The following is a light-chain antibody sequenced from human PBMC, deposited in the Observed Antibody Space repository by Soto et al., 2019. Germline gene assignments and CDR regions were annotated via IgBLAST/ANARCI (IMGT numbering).Light chain of an antibody. J-gene: IGKJ1*01. CDR2: KAS. CDR3: QQYNSYSPQT. V-gene: IGKV1-5*03. Sequence: DIQMTQSPSSLSASVGDRVSITCRASQSISSWLAWYQQKPGKAPKLLIYKASTLKSGVPSRFSGSGSGTEFTLTISSLQPDDFATYYCQQYNSYSPQTFGQGTKVDIK. CDR1: QSISSW.